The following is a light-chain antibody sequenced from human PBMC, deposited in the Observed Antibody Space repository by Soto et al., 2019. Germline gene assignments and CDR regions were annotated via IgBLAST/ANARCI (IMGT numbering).Light chain of an antibody. V-gene: IGKV1-39*01. Sequence: DIQVTLKKKSLSASVGDRVTITCRASQSISSYLNWYQQKPGKAPKLLIYAASSLQSGVPSRFSGSGSGTEFTLTISCLQPDDFTPYCSLLESNFLRT. CDR2: AAS. CDR3: LLESNFLRT. CDR1: QSISSY. J-gene: IGKJ1*01.